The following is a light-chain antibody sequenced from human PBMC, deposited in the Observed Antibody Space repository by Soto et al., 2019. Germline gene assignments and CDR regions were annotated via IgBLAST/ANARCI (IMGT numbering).Light chain of an antibody. CDR1: SSDVGNYNL. CDR2: EGS. Sequence: QSALTQPASVSGSPGQSITISCTGTSSDVGNYNLVSWYQHHPDKAPKLVIFEGSKRPSGVSDRFSASKSGNTASLTISGLQPEDEADYYCCSYAVSRTYVFGSGTKLTVL. CDR3: CSYAVSRTYV. J-gene: IGLJ1*01. V-gene: IGLV2-23*01.